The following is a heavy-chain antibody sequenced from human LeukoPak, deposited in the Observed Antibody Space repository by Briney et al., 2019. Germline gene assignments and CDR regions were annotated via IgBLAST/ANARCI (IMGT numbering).Heavy chain of an antibody. D-gene: IGHD6-25*01. CDR3: AFGVAAADPFDY. Sequence: SETLSLTCSVSGGSISSSNYNGGWVRQPPGKGLEWIGSIYYSGRTYFNAPLKSRATISVDTSKNQFSLKLRSVTAADTAVYYCAFGVAAADPFDYWGQGALVTVSS. CDR2: IYYSGRT. J-gene: IGHJ4*02. CDR1: GGSISSSNYN. V-gene: IGHV4-39*01.